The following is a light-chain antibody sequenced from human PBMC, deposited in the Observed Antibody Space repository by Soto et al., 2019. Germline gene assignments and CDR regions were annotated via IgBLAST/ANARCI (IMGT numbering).Light chain of an antibody. Sequence: DVVLTQSPLSLPVTLGQPASISCRSTQSLVYSDGNIYLNWFQQRPGQSPRRLIYKVSNRDSGVPARFSGSGSGTDFTLKISRVEAEDVGVDYCMQGTHWPPITFGQGTRLEIK. CDR2: KVS. V-gene: IGKV2-30*01. CDR1: QSLVYSDGNIY. J-gene: IGKJ5*01. CDR3: MQGTHWPPIT.